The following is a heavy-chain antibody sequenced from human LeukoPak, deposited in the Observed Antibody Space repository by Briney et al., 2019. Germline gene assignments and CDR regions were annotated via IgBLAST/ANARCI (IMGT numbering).Heavy chain of an antibody. CDR3: TSFEY. V-gene: IGHV3-33*08. J-gene: IGHJ4*02. Sequence: GGSLRLSCLTSGFTLSTNAMSWVRQAPGKGLEWVAVIWYDGSNKYYADSVKGRFTISRDNSKNTLYLEMSSLRAEDTAVYYCTSFEYWGQGTLVTVSS. CDR1: GFTLSTNA. CDR2: IWYDGSNK.